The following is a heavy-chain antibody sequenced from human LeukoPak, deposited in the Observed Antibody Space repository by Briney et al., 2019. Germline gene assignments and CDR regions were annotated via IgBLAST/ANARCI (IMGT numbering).Heavy chain of an antibody. D-gene: IGHD3-10*01. J-gene: IGHJ4*02. V-gene: IGHV3-23*01. Sequence: GGSLRLSCVASGLSFSNYAMNWVRQAPGKGLEWVSIISDSGGRTYYADSVKGRFTISRDNSKNTLYLQMNSLRAEDTAVYYCAKESGPNPFDYWGRGTLVTVSS. CDR1: GLSFSNYA. CDR3: AKESGPNPFDY. CDR2: ISDSGGRT.